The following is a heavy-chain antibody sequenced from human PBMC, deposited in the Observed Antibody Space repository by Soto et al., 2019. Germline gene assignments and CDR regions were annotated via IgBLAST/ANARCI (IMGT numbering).Heavy chain of an antibody. CDR3: AIRFITIFGVDNYGMDV. D-gene: IGHD3-3*01. CDR2: ISSSSSYI. CDR1: GFTFSSYS. J-gene: IGHJ6*02. Sequence: GGSLRLSCAASGFTFSSYSMNWVRQAPGKGLGWVSSISSSSSYIYYADSVKGRFTISRDNAKNSLYLQMNSLRAEDTAVYYCAIRFITIFGVDNYGMDVWGQGTTVTVSS. V-gene: IGHV3-21*01.